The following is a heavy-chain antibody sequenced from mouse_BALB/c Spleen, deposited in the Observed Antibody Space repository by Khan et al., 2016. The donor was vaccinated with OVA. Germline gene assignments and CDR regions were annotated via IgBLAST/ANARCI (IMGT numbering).Heavy chain of an antibody. V-gene: IGHV1-4*01. CDR2: INPSSGYT. J-gene: IGHJ3*01. CDR3: ARGGAYYRNDDWFAY. Sequence: QVQLKESGAELARPGASVKMSCKASGYTFTSYTIHWIKQRPGQGLEWIGYINPSSGYTNYNQKFKDKATLTADKSSTTAYLQLNSLTSDDSAVYYCARGGAYYRNDDWFAYWGQGTLVTVSA. CDR1: GYTFTSYT. D-gene: IGHD2-14*01.